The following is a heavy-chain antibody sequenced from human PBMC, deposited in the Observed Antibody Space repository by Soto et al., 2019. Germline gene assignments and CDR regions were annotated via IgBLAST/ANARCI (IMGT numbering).Heavy chain of an antibody. CDR1: GFTFSSYA. CDR2: ISDDGSNK. J-gene: IGHJ2*01. Sequence: QVQLVESGGGVVQPGRSLRLSCAASGFTFSSYAMHWVRQAPGKGLEWVAVISDDGSNKYYADSVKGRFTISRDNSKNTLYLQMNSLRAEDTAVYYCARPLWRDDYNWGYFDLWGRGPLVTVSS. CDR3: ARPLWRDDYNWGYFDL. V-gene: IGHV3-30-3*01. D-gene: IGHD4-4*01.